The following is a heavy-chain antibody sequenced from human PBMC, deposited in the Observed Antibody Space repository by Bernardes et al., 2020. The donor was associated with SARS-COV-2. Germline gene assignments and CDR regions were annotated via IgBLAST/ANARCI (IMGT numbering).Heavy chain of an antibody. CDR3: TRRVLTPGY. Sequence: RSLRLSCMSSGFTSGVYAMSWFRQAPGKGMEWVGCIIAKAYGATTEYAASVKGRSTISRDDSKSIAYLQMNGLKPEDTAVYYCTRRVLTPGYWGQGTMVTVSS. D-gene: IGHD2-8*01. V-gene: IGHV3-49*03. CDR1: GFTSGVYA. J-gene: IGHJ4*02. CDR2: IIAKAYGATT.